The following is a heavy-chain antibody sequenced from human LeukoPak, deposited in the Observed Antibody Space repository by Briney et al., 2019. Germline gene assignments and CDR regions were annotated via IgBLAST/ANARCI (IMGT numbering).Heavy chain of an antibody. V-gene: IGHV3-11*04. Sequence: GGSLRLSCAASGFTFSDYYMSWIRQAPGKGLEWVSYISSSGGKVYYADSVKGRFTISRDNAKNTPYLQMSSLRVEDTAVYSCARANNFDYWGQGTLVTVSS. CDR1: GFTFSDYY. D-gene: IGHD4/OR15-4a*01. CDR2: ISSSGGKV. J-gene: IGHJ4*02. CDR3: ARANNFDY.